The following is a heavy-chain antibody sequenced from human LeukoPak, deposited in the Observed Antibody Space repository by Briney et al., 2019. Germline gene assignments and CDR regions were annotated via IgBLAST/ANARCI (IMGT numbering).Heavy chain of an antibody. D-gene: IGHD3-10*01. Sequence: SETLSLTCSVSGGSISSSSYYWGWIRQPPGKGLEWIGSSYHSGSTNYNPSLKSRVTISVDTSKNQFSLKLSSVTAADTAVYCCARVKGTPLDYWGQGTLVTVSS. V-gene: IGHV4-39*07. CDR3: ARVKGTPLDY. CDR1: GGSISSSSYY. CDR2: SYHSGST. J-gene: IGHJ4*02.